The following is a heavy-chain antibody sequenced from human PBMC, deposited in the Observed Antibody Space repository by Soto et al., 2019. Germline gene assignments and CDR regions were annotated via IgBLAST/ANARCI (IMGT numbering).Heavy chain of an antibody. CDR1: GGSISSVGYY. CDR3: ARDRSPYYYDSSGYNPTYGMYX. D-gene: IGHD3-22*01. Sequence: PSETLSLTCTVSGGSISSVGYYWSWIRQHPGKGLELIGYVYYSGSTYYNPSLKSRVTISVDTSKNQFSLKLSSVTAADTAVYYCARDRSPYYYDSSGYNPTYGMYXWGQGTKFTVS. J-gene: IGHJ6*02. V-gene: IGHV4-31*03. CDR2: VYYSGST.